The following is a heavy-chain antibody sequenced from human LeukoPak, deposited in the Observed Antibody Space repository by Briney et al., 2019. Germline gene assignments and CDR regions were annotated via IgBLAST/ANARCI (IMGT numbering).Heavy chain of an antibody. Sequence: GGSLRLSCAASGFTFSSYSMNWVRQAPGKGLEWVSSISSSSSYIYYADSVKGRFTISRDNAKNSLYLQMNSLRAEDTAVYYCARDRSDYDFWSGYSDFDYWGQGTLVTVSS. J-gene: IGHJ4*02. V-gene: IGHV3-21*01. CDR1: GFTFSSYS. D-gene: IGHD3-3*01. CDR3: ARDRSDYDFWSGYSDFDY. CDR2: ISSSSSYI.